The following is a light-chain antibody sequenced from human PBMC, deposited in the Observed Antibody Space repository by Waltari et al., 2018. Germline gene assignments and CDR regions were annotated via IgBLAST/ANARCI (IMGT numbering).Light chain of an antibody. CDR1: QSISNW. J-gene: IGKJ4*01. V-gene: IGKV1-12*01. CDR3: QQVNSFPAT. CDR2: GAS. Sequence: DIQMTQSPSSVSAFVGDRVPITCRAMQSISNWLAWYQQKPGKAPKLLIYGASDLHSGVPSRFSGSGAGTDFTLTISSLQAEDFATYYCQQVNSFPATFGGGTTVEIK.